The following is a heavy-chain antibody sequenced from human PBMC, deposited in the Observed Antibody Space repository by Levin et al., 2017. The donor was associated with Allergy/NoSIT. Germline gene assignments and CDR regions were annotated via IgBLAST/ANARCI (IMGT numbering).Heavy chain of an antibody. CDR3: ARLTSLIAAAGTGVNFYFDY. D-gene: IGHD6-13*01. Sequence: GESLKISCKGSGYSFTSYWIGWVRQMPGKGLEWMGIIYPGDSDTRYSPSFQGQVTISADKSISTAYLQWSSLKASDTAMYYCARLTSLIAAAGTGVNFYFDYWGQGTLVTVSS. V-gene: IGHV5-51*01. CDR1: GYSFTSYW. J-gene: IGHJ4*02. CDR2: IYPGDSDT.